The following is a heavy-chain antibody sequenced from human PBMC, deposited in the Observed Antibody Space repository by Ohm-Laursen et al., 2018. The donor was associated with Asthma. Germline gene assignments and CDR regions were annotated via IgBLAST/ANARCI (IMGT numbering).Heavy chain of an antibody. CDR1: GGSISSGSYY. D-gene: IGHD3-9*01. Sequence: SQTLSLTCTVSGGSISSGSYYWSWIRQHPGKGLEWIGYIYYSGSTYYNPSLKSRVTISIDTSKNQFPLKLSSVTAADTAVYYCAREDFDWPPGYCDYWGQGTLVTVSS. V-gene: IGHV4-31*03. CDR2: IYYSGST. CDR3: AREDFDWPPGYCDY. J-gene: IGHJ4*02.